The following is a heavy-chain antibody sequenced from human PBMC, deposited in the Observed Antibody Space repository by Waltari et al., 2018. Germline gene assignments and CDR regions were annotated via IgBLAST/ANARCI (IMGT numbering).Heavy chain of an antibody. CDR1: GGSMRHYY. CDR3: ARVISSPHMTADGFDM. CDR2: IYYNGGT. D-gene: IGHD6-6*01. J-gene: IGHJ3*02. V-gene: IGHV4-59*01. Sequence: QVQLQESGPGLVKPSETLSLTCTVSGGSMRHYYWSWIRQSPGKGLEWIGYIYYNGGTNYNPSLKSRVSISVDTSKNQFSLKLTSVTAADTAVYYCARVISSPHMTADGFDMWGQGTMVTVSS.